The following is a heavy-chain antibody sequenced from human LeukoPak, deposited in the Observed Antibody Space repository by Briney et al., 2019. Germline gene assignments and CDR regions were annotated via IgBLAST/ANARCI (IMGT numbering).Heavy chain of an antibody. D-gene: IGHD3-3*01. CDR3: ARAIRITIFGVDHPGWFDP. V-gene: IGHV4-4*07. Sequence: PSETLSLTCTVSGGSISSYYWSWIRQPAGKGLEWIGRIYTSGSTNYNPSLKSRVTMSVDTSKNQFSLKLSSVTAADTAVYYCARAIRITIFGVDHPGWFDPWGQGTLVTVSS. CDR2: IYTSGST. CDR1: GGSISSYY. J-gene: IGHJ5*02.